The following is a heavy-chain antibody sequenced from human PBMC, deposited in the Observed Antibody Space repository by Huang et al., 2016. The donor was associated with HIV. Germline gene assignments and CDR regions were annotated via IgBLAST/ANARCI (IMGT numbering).Heavy chain of an antibody. Sequence: QLMEAGGGLVRPGGSLRLSCGASGVTFDGFWMSWVRKAPGEGLEWVTNINQDGSDASYVEAVRGRFTVSRDNSKNSLYLQMNGRTDEDTAMYFCARDGPEYSNYLDFWGPGTLVTV. V-gene: IGHV3-7*01. CDR1: GVTFDGFW. CDR3: ARDGPEYSNYLDF. CDR2: INQDGSDA. D-gene: IGHD4-4*01. J-gene: IGHJ4*02.